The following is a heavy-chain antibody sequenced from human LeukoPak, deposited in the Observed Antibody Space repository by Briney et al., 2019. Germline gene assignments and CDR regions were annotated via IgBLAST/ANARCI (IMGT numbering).Heavy chain of an antibody. Sequence: SETLSLTCAVYGGSFSGYYWSWIRQPPGKGLEWIGEINHSGSTNYNPSLKSRVTIAVDTSKNQFSLKLSSVTAADTAVYYCARRDTGSGSYIYYYYYMDVWGKGTMVTISS. CDR3: ARRDTGSGSYIYYYYYMDV. CDR1: GGSFSGYY. J-gene: IGHJ6*03. CDR2: INHSGST. V-gene: IGHV4-34*01. D-gene: IGHD3-10*01.